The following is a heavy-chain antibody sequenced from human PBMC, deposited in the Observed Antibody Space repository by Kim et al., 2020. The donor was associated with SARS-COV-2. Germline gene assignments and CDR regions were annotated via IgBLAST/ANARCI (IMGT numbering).Heavy chain of an antibody. D-gene: IGHD3-10*01. CDR1: GYNLTELS. CDR3: ATAPGSGSANWFDP. J-gene: IGHJ5*02. V-gene: IGHV1-24*01. CDR2: FDPEDGET. Sequence: ASVKVSCKVSGYNLTELSMHWVRQAPGKGLEWMGGFDPEDGETIYAQKFQGRVTMTEDTSTDTAYMELSSLRSEDTAVYYCATAPGSGSANWFDPWGQGTLVTVSS.